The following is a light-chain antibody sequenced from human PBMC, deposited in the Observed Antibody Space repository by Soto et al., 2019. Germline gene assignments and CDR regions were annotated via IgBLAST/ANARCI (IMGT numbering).Light chain of an antibody. V-gene: IGKV1-9*01. Sequence: DIQLTQSPSFLSASVGDRVTITSRARQDISKNVVWYQQKPGKVPKLLIYVTSTLQGGVPPRFSGSGSGTTVSLTISSLQPEDFATYYCQQDHSYPLTFGGGTTVEIK. CDR3: QQDHSYPLT. CDR1: QDISKN. CDR2: VTS. J-gene: IGKJ4*01.